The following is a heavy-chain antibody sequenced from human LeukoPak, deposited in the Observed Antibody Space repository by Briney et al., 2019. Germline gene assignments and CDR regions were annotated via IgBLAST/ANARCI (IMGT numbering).Heavy chain of an antibody. Sequence: GGSLRLSCAASGFTFSSYAMSWVRQAPGKGLEWVSAISGSGGSTYYADSVKGRFTISRDNSKNTLYLQMNSLRAEGTAVYYCARIDYYDSSGYYWGTFDYWGQGTLVTVSS. J-gene: IGHJ4*02. V-gene: IGHV3-23*01. D-gene: IGHD3-22*01. CDR2: ISGSGGST. CDR3: ARIDYYDSSGYYWGTFDY. CDR1: GFTFSSYA.